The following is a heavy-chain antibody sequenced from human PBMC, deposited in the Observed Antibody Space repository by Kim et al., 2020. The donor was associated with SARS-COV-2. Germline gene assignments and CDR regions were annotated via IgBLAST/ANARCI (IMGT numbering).Heavy chain of an antibody. V-gene: IGHV3-21*01. J-gene: IGHJ6*02. CDR3: AREGRFYYYGMDV. Sequence: YAYSVKGRFTISRDNAKNSLYLQMNSLRAEDTAVYYCAREGRFYYYGMDVWGQGTTVTVSS. D-gene: IGHD3-3*01.